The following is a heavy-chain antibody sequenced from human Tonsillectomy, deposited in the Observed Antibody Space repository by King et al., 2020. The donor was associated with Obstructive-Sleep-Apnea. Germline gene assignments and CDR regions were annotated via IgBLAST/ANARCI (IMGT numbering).Heavy chain of an antibody. CDR3: AKVRGFDTGGGFDY. CDR1: GFNLDDYA. J-gene: IGHJ4*02. D-gene: IGHD3-10*01. Sequence: VQLVESGGGLVQPGRSLRLSCAASGFNLDDYAMHWVRQVPGKGLEWVSGISWNSGNIGYADSVRGRFTINSDNAKNSLYLQMNSLVAEDTALYYCAKVRGFDTGGGFDYWGQGAQVTVFS. CDR2: ISWNSGNI. V-gene: IGHV3-9*01.